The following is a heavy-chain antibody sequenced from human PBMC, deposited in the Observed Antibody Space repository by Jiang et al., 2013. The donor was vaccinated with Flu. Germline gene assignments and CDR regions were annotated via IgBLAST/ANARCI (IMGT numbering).Heavy chain of an antibody. CDR1: GGTFGSYA. D-gene: IGHD1-26*01. CDR2: IIPIYGTT. Sequence: GAEVKKPGSSVKVSCKASGGTFGSYAISWVRQAPGQGLEWMGGIIPIYGTTTHTQKFQVRVTLTADESTSTAYMELSSLRSEDTAVYYCARAVGVGATLSGLYYGMDVWGQGTTVTVS. CDR3: ARAVGVGATLSGLYYGMDV. J-gene: IGHJ6*02. V-gene: IGHV1-69*01.